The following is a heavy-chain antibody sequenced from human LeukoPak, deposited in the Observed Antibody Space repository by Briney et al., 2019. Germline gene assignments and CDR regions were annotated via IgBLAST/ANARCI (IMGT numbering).Heavy chain of an antibody. V-gene: IGHV3-7*03. Sequence: GGSLRLSCAASGFTFSSYWMNWARQAPGKGLEWVASINHNGNVNCYVDSVKGRFTISRDNAKNSLYLQMNSLRAEDTAVYYCAKWGPYDILTGRINWGQGTLVTVSS. CDR3: AKWGPYDILTGRIN. CDR1: GFTFSSYW. J-gene: IGHJ4*02. CDR2: INHNGNVN. D-gene: IGHD3-9*01.